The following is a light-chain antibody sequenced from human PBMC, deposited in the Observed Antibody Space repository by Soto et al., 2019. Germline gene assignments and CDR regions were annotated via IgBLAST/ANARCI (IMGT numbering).Light chain of an antibody. V-gene: IGKV3-11*01. J-gene: IGKJ2*01. CDR1: QSVNTF. CDR3: QQRNTWPT. Sequence: PGERATLSCRASQSVNTFLAWYQQKPDQAPRLLIYDASNRAPGIPARFSGSGSGSDFTLTISSLEPEDFAVYYCQQRNTWPTFGQGTKLEIK. CDR2: DAS.